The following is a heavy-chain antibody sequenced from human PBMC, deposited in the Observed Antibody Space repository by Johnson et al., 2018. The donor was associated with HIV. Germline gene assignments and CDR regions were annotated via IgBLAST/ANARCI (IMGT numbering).Heavy chain of an antibody. D-gene: IGHD5-12*01. CDR1: GFTFSSYG. CDR3: STGWIGDAFDI. V-gene: IGHV3-30*02. J-gene: IGHJ3*02. Sequence: QVQLVESGGGVVQPGGSLRLSCAASGFTFSSYGMHWVRQTPGKGLEWVAFIRYDGSNKYYADSVKGRFPISRDNSKNTLYLQMNSLRAEDTAVYYCSTGWIGDAFDIWGQGTLVTVSS. CDR2: IRYDGSNK.